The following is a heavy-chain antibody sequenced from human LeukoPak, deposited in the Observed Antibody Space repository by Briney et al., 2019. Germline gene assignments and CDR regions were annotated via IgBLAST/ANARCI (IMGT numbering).Heavy chain of an antibody. CDR2: ISYDGSNK. V-gene: IGHV3-30*18. J-gene: IGHJ4*02. CDR3: AKVGVYYYDGSGYSYPPDY. CDR1: GFTFSSYG. Sequence: QPGGSLRLSCAAPGFTFSSYGMHWVRQAPGKGLEWVAVISYDGSNKYYADSVKGRFTISRDNSKNTLYLQMNSLRAEDMAVYYCAKVGVYYYDGSGYSYPPDYWGQGPLFTAS. D-gene: IGHD3-22*01.